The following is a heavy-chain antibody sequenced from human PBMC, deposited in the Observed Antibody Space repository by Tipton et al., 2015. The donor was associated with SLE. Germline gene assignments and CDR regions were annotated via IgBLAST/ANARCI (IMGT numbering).Heavy chain of an antibody. V-gene: IGHV3-21*01. CDR3: ARGASGSYGGY. D-gene: IGHD1-26*01. CDR2: ISSSSSYI. CDR1: GFTFGDSA. J-gene: IGHJ4*02. Sequence: GSLRLSCTASGFTFGDSAMNWVRQAPGKGLEWVSSISSSSSYIYYADSVKGRFTISRDNAKNSLYLQMNSLRAEDTAVYYCARGASGSYGGYWGQGTLVTVSS.